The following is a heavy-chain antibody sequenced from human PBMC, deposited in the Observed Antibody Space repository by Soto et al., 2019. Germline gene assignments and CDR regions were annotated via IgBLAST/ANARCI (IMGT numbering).Heavy chain of an antibody. CDR3: TRDASRDSSARGWFDP. V-gene: IGHV3-21*01. D-gene: IGHD6-13*01. J-gene: IGHJ5*02. CDR1: GFTFRSFT. CDR2: ISSNSAYI. Sequence: VGSLRLSCAASGFTFRSFTMNWGRQAPGKGLEWVSTISSNSAYIYYTDALRGRFTISRDNAKNSLHLQMNSLRAEDTAVYYCTRDASRDSSARGWFDPWGPGTLVTVSS.